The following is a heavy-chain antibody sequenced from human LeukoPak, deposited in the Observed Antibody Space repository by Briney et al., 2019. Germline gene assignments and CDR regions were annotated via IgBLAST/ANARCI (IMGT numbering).Heavy chain of an antibody. V-gene: IGHV1-8*01. D-gene: IGHD2-2*01. J-gene: IGHJ4*02. Sequence: ASVTVSFKSSGYTFTSCDVNWVRQATGQGLEWMGWMNPNSSNTGYSQKFQGRVTMTRNTSISTAYMDLSRLRSEDTAVYYCARGFTRCSSTSCNLSDFDYWGQGTLVTVSS. CDR1: GYTFTSCD. CDR3: ARGFTRCSSTSCNLSDFDY. CDR2: MNPNSSNT.